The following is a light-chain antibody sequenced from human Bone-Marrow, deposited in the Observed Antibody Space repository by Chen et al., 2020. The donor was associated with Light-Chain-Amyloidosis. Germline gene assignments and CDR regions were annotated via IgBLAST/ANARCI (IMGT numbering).Light chain of an antibody. CDR1: QSILYSPRKKDY. CDR3: QQYYRAQT. V-gene: IGKV4-1*01. J-gene: IGKJ1*01. Sequence: DIVMSQSPDSLAVSLGASATINCTSSQSILYSPRKKDYLALYQHKPGQPPKLLIYWASIRESGVPDRFSGSGSGTEFTLTISSLQAEDVAVYFCQQYYRAQTFGQGTKVEIK. CDR2: WAS.